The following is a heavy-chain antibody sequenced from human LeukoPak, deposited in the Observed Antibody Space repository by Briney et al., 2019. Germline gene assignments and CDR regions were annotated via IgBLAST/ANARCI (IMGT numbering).Heavy chain of an antibody. Sequence: GGSLRLSCAASGFIFDNYAMHWVRQAPGKGLEWISSISWNSDYIVYADSVKGRFTISRGNAENSLYLQMNSLRAEDMALYFCARDIRPGTLGYFYFMDVWGKGTTVTVSS. CDR1: GFIFDNYA. CDR3: ARDIRPGTLGYFYFMDV. J-gene: IGHJ6*03. D-gene: IGHD3-10*01. V-gene: IGHV3-9*03. CDR2: ISWNSDYI.